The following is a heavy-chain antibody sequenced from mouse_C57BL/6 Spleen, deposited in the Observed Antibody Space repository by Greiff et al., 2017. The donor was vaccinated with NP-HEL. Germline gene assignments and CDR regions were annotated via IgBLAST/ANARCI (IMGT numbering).Heavy chain of an antibody. V-gene: IGHV1-64*01. CDR3: ARTYGKFYYFDY. Sequence: QVHVKQSGAELVKPGASVKLSCKASGYTFTSYWMHWVKQRPGQGLEWIGMIHPNSGSTNYNEKFKSKATLTVDKSSSTAYMQLSSLTSEDSAVYYCARTYGKFYYFDYWGQGTTLTVSS. CDR1: GYTFTSYW. D-gene: IGHD1-1*01. CDR2: IHPNSGST. J-gene: IGHJ2*01.